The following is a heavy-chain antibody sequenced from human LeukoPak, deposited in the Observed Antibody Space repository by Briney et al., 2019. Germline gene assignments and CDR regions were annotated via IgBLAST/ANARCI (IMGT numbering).Heavy chain of an antibody. Sequence: SETLSLTCTVSGGSISSYYWSWIRQPAGKGLEWIGRIYTSGSTYYNPSLKSRVTISVDTSKNQFSLKLSSVTAADTAVYYCAGGGYDILTGTLDYWGQGTLVTVSS. CDR2: IYTSGST. CDR3: AGGGYDILTGTLDY. J-gene: IGHJ4*02. V-gene: IGHV4-4*07. D-gene: IGHD3-9*01. CDR1: GGSISSYY.